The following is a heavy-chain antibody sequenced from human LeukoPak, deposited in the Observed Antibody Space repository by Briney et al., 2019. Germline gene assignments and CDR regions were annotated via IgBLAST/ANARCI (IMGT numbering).Heavy chain of an antibody. CDR2: IKQDGSEK. Sequence: PGGSLRLSCAASGFTFSSYWMSWVRQAPGKGLEWVANIKQDGSEKYYVDSVKGRFTISRDNAKNSLYLQMNSLRAEDTAVYYCAKGVGGYYGSGSYYKAWGQGTLVTVSS. J-gene: IGHJ5*02. V-gene: IGHV3-7*03. CDR3: AKGVGGYYGSGSYYKA. D-gene: IGHD3-10*01. CDR1: GFTFSSYW.